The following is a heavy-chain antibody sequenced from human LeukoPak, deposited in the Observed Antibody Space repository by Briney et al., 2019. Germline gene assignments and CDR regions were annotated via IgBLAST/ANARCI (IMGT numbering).Heavy chain of an antibody. J-gene: IGHJ5*02. CDR3: ASAGYCSSTSCYRAAWFDP. CDR2: INHSGST. CDR1: GGSFSGYY. D-gene: IGHD2-2*01. V-gene: IGHV4-34*01. Sequence: PSETLSLTCAVYGGSFSGYYWSWIRQPPGRGLEWIGEINHSGSTKYNPSLKSRLTISVDTSKNQFSLKLTSVTGADTAVYYCASAGYCSSTSCYRAAWFDPWGQGTLVTVSS.